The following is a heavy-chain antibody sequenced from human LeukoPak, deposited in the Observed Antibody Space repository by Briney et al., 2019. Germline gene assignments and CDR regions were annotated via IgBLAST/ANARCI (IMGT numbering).Heavy chain of an antibody. CDR1: GGSFSGYY. CDR3: ARILGYCSSTSCYRLGRWFDP. V-gene: IGHV4-34*01. J-gene: IGHJ5*02. Sequence: SETLSLTCAVYGGSFSGYYWSWIRQPPGKGLEWIGEINHSGSTNYNPSPKSRVTISVDTSKNQFSLKLSSVTAADTAVYYCARILGYCSSTSCYRLGRWFDPWGQGTLVTVSP. CDR2: INHSGST. D-gene: IGHD2-2*01.